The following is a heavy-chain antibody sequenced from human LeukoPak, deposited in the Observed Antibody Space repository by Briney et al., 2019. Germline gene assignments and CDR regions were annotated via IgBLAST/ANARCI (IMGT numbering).Heavy chain of an antibody. Sequence: GASVKVSCKASGYTFTSYGISWVRQAPGQGLEWMGWISAYNGNTNYAQKPQGRVTMTTDTTTSTAYMELRSLRSDDTNVYYCARDRGYYDSSGYYAYWGQGTLVTVSS. CDR2: ISAYNGNT. CDR1: GYTFTSYG. D-gene: IGHD3-22*01. V-gene: IGHV1-18*01. CDR3: ARDRGYYDSSGYYAY. J-gene: IGHJ4*02.